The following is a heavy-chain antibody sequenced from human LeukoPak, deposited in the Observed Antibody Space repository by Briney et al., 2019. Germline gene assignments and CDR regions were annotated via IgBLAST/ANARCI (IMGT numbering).Heavy chain of an antibody. CDR1: GGTFSSYA. J-gene: IGHJ4*02. Sequence: SVKVSCKASGGTFSSYAISWVRQAPGQGLEWMGGIIPIFGTANYAQKFQDRVTITADESTSTAYMELSSLRSEDTAVYYCARGWQEQPGVPYYFDYWGQGTLVTVSS. CDR3: ARGWQEQPGVPYYFDY. CDR2: IIPIFGTA. V-gene: IGHV1-69*13. D-gene: IGHD6-13*01.